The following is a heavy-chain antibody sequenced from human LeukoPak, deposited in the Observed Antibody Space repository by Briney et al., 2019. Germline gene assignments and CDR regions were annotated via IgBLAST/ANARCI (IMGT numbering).Heavy chain of an antibody. Sequence: GGSLRLSCAASGFTFSSYSMNWVRQAPGKGLEWVSYISSSSSTIYYADSVKGRFTISRDNAKNSLYLQMNSLRAEDTAVYYCASFYIVVVPAAIGYWGQGTLVTVSS. V-gene: IGHV3-48*01. J-gene: IGHJ4*02. CDR3: ASFYIVVVPAAIGY. CDR2: ISSSSSTI. CDR1: GFTFSSYS. D-gene: IGHD2-2*01.